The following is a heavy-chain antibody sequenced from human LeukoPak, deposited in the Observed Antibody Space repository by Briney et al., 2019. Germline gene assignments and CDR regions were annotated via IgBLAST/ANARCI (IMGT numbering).Heavy chain of an antibody. D-gene: IGHD3-10*01. CDR3: AREGYGSGNYPFDD. Sequence: QSGGSLRLSCAASGFTFSSHWMHWVRQAPGKGLVWVSRIDSHGSTTVDADSVRGRFTVSRDNAKNTLYLQMNSLRAEETAIYYCAREGYGSGNYPFDDWGQGTLVTVSS. CDR1: GFTFSSHW. CDR2: IDSHGSTT. V-gene: IGHV3-74*01. J-gene: IGHJ4*02.